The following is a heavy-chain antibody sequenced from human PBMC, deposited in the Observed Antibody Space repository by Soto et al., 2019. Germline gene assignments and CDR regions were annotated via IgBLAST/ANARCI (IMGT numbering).Heavy chain of an antibody. CDR3: VKRPDSSDRSGYPA. J-gene: IGHJ4*02. CDR2: ISGSGVSI. D-gene: IGHD3-3*01. Sequence: LRLSFAASVFIFSDYAMTWVRQAPGKGLEWVSVISGSGVSIYYTDSVRGRFTISRDNSKNTLYLQMHSLRPEDTAVYFCVKRPDSSDRSGYPAWGQG. CDR1: VFIFSDYA. V-gene: IGHV3-23*01.